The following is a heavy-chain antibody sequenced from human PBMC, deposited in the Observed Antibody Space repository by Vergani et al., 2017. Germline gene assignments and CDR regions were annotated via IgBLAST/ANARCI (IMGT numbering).Heavy chain of an antibody. D-gene: IGHD3-22*01. J-gene: IGHJ4*02. CDR1: GFSFSTYS. V-gene: IGHV3-66*04. CDR2: IYSGGST. Sequence: VQLVESGGGVVQPGGSLRLSCAASGFSFSTYSMNWVRQAPGKGLEWVSVIYSGGSTYYADSVKGRFTISRDNSKNMLYLQMNSLRAEDTAVYYCARLSYDTTPYLQGGYDCWGQGTLVSVSS. CDR3: ARLSYDTTPYLQGGYDC.